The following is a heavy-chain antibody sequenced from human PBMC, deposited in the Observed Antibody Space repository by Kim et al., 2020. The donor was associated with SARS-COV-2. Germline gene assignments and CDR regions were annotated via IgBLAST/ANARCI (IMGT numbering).Heavy chain of an antibody. Sequence: SETLSLTCTVSGGSISSSSYYWGWIRQPPGKGLEWIGSIYYSGSTYYNPSLKSRVTISVDTSKNQFSLKLSSVTAADTAVYYCARHIKGITIFGVVTDWFDPWGQRTLVTVSS. CDR2: IYYSGST. CDR3: ARHIKGITIFGVVTDWFDP. J-gene: IGHJ5*02. CDR1: GGSISSSSYY. V-gene: IGHV4-39*01. D-gene: IGHD3-3*01.